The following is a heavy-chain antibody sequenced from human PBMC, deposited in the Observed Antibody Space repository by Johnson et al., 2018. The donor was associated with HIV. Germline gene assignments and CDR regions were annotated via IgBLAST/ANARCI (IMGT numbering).Heavy chain of an antibody. CDR2: ISYDGRDK. J-gene: IGHJ3*02. CDR3: ARSDVDIVATILFDI. Sequence: QVQLVESGGGVVQPGRSLRLSCAASGFTFSSYAMHWVRQAPATGLEWVAAISYDGRDKYHADSVKRRFTISRDSSKNARYLQMNSLRAEDTAVYYCARSDVDIVATILFDIWGQGTMVTVSS. V-gene: IGHV3-30*04. CDR1: GFTFSSYA. D-gene: IGHD5-12*01.